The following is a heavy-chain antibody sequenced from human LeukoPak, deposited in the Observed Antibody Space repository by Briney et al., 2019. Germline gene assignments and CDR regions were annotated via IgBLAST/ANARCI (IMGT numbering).Heavy chain of an antibody. J-gene: IGHJ5*02. CDR2: MNPNSGNT. CDR1: GYTFTSYD. Sequence: GASVKVSCKASGYTFTSYDINWVRQATGQGLEWMGLMNPNSGNTGYEQKFQGRVTMTRNTSISTAYMELSSLRSEDTAVYYCAREWDYYGSWGFDPWGQGTLVTVSS. D-gene: IGHD3-10*01. V-gene: IGHV1-8*01. CDR3: AREWDYYGSWGFDP.